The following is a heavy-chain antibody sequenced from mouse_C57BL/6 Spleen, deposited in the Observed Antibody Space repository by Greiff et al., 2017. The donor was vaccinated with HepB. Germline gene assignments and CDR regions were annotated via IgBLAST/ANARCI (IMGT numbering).Heavy chain of an antibody. CDR1: GYTFTSYW. V-gene: IGHV1-7*01. CDR2: INPSSGYT. J-gene: IGHJ2*01. D-gene: IGHD3-2*02. Sequence: QVHVKQSGAELAKPGASVKLSCKASGYTFTSYWMHWVKQRPGQGLEWIGYINPSSGYTKYNQKFKDKAKLTADKSSSTAYMQLSSLTYEDSAVYYCARPQATYFDYWGQGTTLTVSS. CDR3: ARPQATYFDY.